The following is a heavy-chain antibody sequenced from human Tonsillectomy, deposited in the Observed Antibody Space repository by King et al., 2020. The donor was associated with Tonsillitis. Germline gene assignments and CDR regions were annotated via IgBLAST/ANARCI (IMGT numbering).Heavy chain of an antibody. V-gene: IGHV3-7*01. Sequence: VQLVESGGGLVQPGGSRRLSCAASGFTFSSYWMSWVRQAPGKGLEWVANIKQDGSEQDYVDSVKGRLTISRDNAKNSLYLQMNSPGAEDTAVYYCARDQATVTSRGYFDLWGRGTLVTVSS. CDR3: ARDQATVTSRGYFDL. D-gene: IGHD4-17*01. CDR1: GFTFSSYW. CDR2: IKQDGSEQ. J-gene: IGHJ2*01.